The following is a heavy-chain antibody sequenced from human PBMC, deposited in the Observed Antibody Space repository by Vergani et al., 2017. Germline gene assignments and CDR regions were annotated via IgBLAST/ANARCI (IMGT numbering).Heavy chain of an antibody. CDR2: ISYDGSNK. CDR3: ARDRSDFCSGSAFDY. D-gene: IGHD3-3*01. CDR1: GFTFSSYA. Sequence: QVQLVESGGGVVQPGRSLRLSCAASGFTFSSYAMHWVRQAPGKGLEWVAVISYDGSNKYYADSVKGRFTISRDNSKNTLYLQMNSLRAEDTAVYYCARDRSDFCSGSAFDYWGQGTLVTVSS. V-gene: IGHV3-30-3*01. J-gene: IGHJ4*02.